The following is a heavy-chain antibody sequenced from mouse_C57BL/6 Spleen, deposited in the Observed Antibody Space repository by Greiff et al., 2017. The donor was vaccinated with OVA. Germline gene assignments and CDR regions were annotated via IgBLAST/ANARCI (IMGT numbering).Heavy chain of an antibody. Sequence: EVQRVESGGGLVQPGGSLKLSCAASGFTFSDYYMYWVRQTPEKRLEWVAYISNGGGSTYYPDTVKGRFTISRDNAKNTLYLQMSRLKSEDTAMYYCARRRYYYGSSRYWYFDVWGTGTTVTVSS. CDR2: ISNGGGST. CDR3: ARRRYYYGSSRYWYFDV. J-gene: IGHJ1*03. D-gene: IGHD1-1*01. CDR1: GFTFSDYY. V-gene: IGHV5-12*01.